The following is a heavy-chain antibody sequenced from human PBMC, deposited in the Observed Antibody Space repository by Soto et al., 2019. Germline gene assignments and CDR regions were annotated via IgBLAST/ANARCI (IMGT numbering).Heavy chain of an antibody. CDR1: GFTFISYA. D-gene: IGHD6-19*01. Sequence: EVQLLESGGGLVQPGGSLRLSCAASGFTFISYAMSWVRQAPGKGLEWVSAISGSGGSTYYADSVKGRFTISRDNSKKALYLQMNSLRAEDTAVYYCVPKGSRRVAGNKPHYDVYGMDVLVQGTTVTVSS. CDR2: ISGSGGST. V-gene: IGHV3-23*01. CDR3: VPKGSRRVAGNKPHYDVYGMDV. J-gene: IGHJ6*02.